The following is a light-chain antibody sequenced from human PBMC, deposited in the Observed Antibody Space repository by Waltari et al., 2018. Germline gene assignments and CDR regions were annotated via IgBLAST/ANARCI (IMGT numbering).Light chain of an antibody. CDR1: QDILSW. V-gene: IGKV1-5*01. Sequence: DIQMTQSPTSVSASVGDRVTITCRASQDILSWLAWYQQKPGKAPKLLIHDASDLESGVPSRFSGSGSGTEFTLTINSLQPDDFATYYCQQYSTYPRFGQGTRVEIK. CDR3: QQYSTYPR. J-gene: IGKJ1*01. CDR2: DAS.